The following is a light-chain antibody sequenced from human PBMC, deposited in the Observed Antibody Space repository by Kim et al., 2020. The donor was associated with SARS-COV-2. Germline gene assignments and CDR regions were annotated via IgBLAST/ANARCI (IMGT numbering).Light chain of an antibody. J-gene: IGLJ2*01. Sequence: SYELTQPPSVSVSPGQTASITCSGDKLGNTYACWYQQKPGQSPVLVIYQDTKRPSGIPERFPGSNSGNTATLTISGTQAMDEADYYCQAWDNSNVVFGGGTQLTVL. CDR3: QAWDNSNVV. CDR1: KLGNTY. V-gene: IGLV3-1*01. CDR2: QDT.